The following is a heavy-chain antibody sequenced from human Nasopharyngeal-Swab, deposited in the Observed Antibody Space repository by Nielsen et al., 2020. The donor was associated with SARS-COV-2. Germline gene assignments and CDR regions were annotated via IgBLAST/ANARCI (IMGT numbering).Heavy chain of an antibody. Sequence: SANVSCKASGGTFSSYAISWVRQAPGQGLEWMGGIIPIFGTANYAQKFQGRVTITADKSTSTAYMELSSLRSEDTAVYYCARGASWAIAAVSYYYYYMDVWGKGTTVTVSS. CDR1: GGTFSSYA. J-gene: IGHJ6*03. CDR2: IIPIFGTA. V-gene: IGHV1-69*06. CDR3: ARGASWAIAAVSYYYYYMDV. D-gene: IGHD6-13*01.